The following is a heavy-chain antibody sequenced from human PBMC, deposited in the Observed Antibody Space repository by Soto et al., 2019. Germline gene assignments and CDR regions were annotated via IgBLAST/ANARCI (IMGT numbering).Heavy chain of an antibody. V-gene: IGHV4-59*01. J-gene: IGHJ4*02. Sequence: SETLSLTCTVSGGSISRYYWSWIRQPPGKGLEWIGYNFYSGGTNYNPSLKSRVSISVDTTKNKFSLELNSVTAADTAVYFCARVKATLYRHYYFDYWGQGTPVTVSS. CDR3: ARVKATLYRHYYFDY. D-gene: IGHD5-12*01. CDR1: GGSISRYY. CDR2: NFYSGGT.